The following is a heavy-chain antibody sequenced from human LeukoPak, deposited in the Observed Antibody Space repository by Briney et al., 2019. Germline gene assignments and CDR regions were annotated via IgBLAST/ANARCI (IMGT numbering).Heavy chain of an antibody. J-gene: IGHJ4*02. V-gene: IGHV1-69*01. D-gene: IGHD6-13*01. Sequence: SVKVSCKASGGTFSSYAISWVRQAPGQGLEWMGGIIPIFGTANYAQKFQGRVTITADESTSTAYMELSSLRSEDTAVYYCARIRAIQQLANHFDYWGQGTLVTVSS. CDR2: IIPIFGTA. CDR3: ARIRAIQQLANHFDY. CDR1: GGTFSSYA.